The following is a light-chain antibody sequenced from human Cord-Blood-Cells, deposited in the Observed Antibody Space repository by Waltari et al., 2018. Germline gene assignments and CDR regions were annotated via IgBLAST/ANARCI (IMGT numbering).Light chain of an antibody. CDR3: QQYYSTLWT. CDR2: WAS. CDR1: QSVLYSSNNKNY. J-gene: IGKJ1*01. V-gene: IGKV4-1*01. Sequence: DIVMTQSPVPLAVPLGEGATLNCKSNQSVLYSSNNKNYLARYQQKPGQPPKRLIYWASTRESGVPDRFRGSGSGTDFTLTISSLQAEDVAVYYCQQYYSTLWTFGEGTKVEIK.